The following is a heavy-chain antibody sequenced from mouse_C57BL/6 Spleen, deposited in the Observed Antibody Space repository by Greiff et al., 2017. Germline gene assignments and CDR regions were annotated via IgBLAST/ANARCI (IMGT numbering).Heavy chain of an antibody. CDR1: GYTFTSYW. J-gene: IGHJ2*01. CDR2: IYPGSGST. CDR3: ARNPGELDYFDY. Sequence: VQLQQPGAELVKPGASVKMSCKASGYTFTSYWLTWVKQRPGQGLEWIGDIYPGSGSTNYNEKFKSKATLTVDTSSSTAYMQLSSLTSEDSAVYYCARNPGELDYFDYWGQGTTLTVSS. V-gene: IGHV1-55*01.